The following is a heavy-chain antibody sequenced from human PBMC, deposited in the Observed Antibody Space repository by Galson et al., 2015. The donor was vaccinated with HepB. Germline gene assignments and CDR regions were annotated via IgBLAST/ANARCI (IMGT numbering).Heavy chain of an antibody. Sequence: SVKVSCKASGYTFTSYAMHWVRQAPGQRLGWMGWINAGNGNTKYSQKFQGRVTITRDTSASTAYMELSSLRSEDTAVYYCATEEYDFWSGYSYWGQGTLVTVSS. J-gene: IGHJ4*02. CDR3: ATEEYDFWSGYSY. D-gene: IGHD3-3*01. V-gene: IGHV1-3*01. CDR2: INAGNGNT. CDR1: GYTFTSYA.